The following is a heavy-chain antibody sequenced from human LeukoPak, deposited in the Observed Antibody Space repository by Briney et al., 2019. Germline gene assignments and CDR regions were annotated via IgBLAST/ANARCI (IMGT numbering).Heavy chain of an antibody. CDR1: GGSFSGYY. CDR3: ARDSPDCGSTTCYKDWFDP. CDR2: INHSRST. V-gene: IGHV4-34*01. Sequence: PSETLSLTCAVYGGSFSGYYWSWIRQPPGKGLEWIGEINHSRSTNYNPSLKSRVTISVDTSKNHFSLKLSSVTAADTAVYYCARDSPDCGSTTCYKDWFDPWGQGTLVTVSS. J-gene: IGHJ5*02. D-gene: IGHD2-2*02.